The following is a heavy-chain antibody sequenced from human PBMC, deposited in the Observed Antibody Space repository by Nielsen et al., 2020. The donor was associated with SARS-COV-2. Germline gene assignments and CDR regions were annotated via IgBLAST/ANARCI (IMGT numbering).Heavy chain of an antibody. CDR2: IKQDGSEK. Sequence: GGSLRLSCAASGFTFSSYWMSWVRQAPGKGLEWVANIKQDGSEKYYVDSVKGRFTISRDNAKNSLYLQMNSLRAEDTAVYYCARDVIAAAASYGMDVWGQGTTVTVSS. CDR3: ARDVIAAAASYGMDV. CDR1: GFTFSSYW. J-gene: IGHJ6*02. D-gene: IGHD6-13*01. V-gene: IGHV3-7*01.